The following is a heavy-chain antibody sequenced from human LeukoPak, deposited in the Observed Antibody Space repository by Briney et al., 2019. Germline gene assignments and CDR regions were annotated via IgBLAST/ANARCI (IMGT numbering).Heavy chain of an antibody. Sequence: SETLSLTCTVSGGSISTRNSYWVWIRQPPGKGLEWIGSIHYSGSTNYNPSLKSRVTISVDTSKNQFSLKLSSVTAADTAVYYCAREKLRFLEGAFDIWGQGTMVTVSS. CDR1: GGSISTRNSY. CDR2: IHYSGST. D-gene: IGHD3-3*01. V-gene: IGHV4-39*07. J-gene: IGHJ3*02. CDR3: AREKLRFLEGAFDI.